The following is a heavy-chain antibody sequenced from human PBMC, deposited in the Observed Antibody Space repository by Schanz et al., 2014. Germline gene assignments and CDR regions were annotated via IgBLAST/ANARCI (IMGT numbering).Heavy chain of an antibody. D-gene: IGHD3-16*01. J-gene: IGHJ5*01. V-gene: IGHV1-69*08. CDR1: RSTFSSYT. CDR2: FIPILDVG. CDR3: AKDLYNYGIFDS. Sequence: QVQLVQSGAEVKKPGSSVKVSCKASRSTFSSYTISWVRQARGQGLEWVGRFIPILDVGNYAQQFQGRVTFTADKSSDTAYMELSSLRSEDTAVYYCAKDLYNYGIFDSWGQGTLVTVSS.